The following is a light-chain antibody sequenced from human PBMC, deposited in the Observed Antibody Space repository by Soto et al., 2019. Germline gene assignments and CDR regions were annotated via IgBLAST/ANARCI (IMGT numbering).Light chain of an antibody. CDR3: CSYADSSTYV. Sequence: QSALTQTASVSGSPGQSITISCTGPSSDVGSYNLVSWYQQHPGKAPKLMIYEDSKRPSGVSNRFSGSKSGNTASLTISGLQTEDEADYYCCSYADSSTYVFGTGTKVTVL. J-gene: IGLJ1*01. CDR1: SSDVGSYNL. V-gene: IGLV2-23*01. CDR2: EDS.